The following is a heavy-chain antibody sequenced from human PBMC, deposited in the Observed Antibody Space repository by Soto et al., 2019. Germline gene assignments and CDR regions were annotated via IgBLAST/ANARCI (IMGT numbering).Heavy chain of an antibody. Sequence: QVQLVQSGAEVKKPGASVKVSCKASGYTFTSYYMHWVRQAPGQGLEWMGRINPSGGSTNYAQKLPGRVNMTRDTSTSTAYIELSSLSSADTYLYYCGRVFAGDWNDDPSGGAFDTWVQGTKVAVSS. V-gene: IGHV1-46*03. CDR3: GRVFAGDWNDDPSGGAFDT. J-gene: IGHJ3*02. D-gene: IGHD1-1*01. CDR2: INPSGGST. CDR1: GYTFTSYY.